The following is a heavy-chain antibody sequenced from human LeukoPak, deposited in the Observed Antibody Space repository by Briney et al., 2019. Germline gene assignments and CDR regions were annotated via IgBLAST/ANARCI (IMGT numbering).Heavy chain of an antibody. Sequence: GRSLRLSCAASGFTFSSYVMSWVRQAPGKGLEWVSAISGSGGGTYYADSVKGRFTISRDNSKNTLYLQMNSLRAEDTAVYYCAKDFFLNFDYWGQGTLVTVSS. J-gene: IGHJ4*02. CDR3: AKDFFLNFDY. D-gene: IGHD2/OR15-2a*01. V-gene: IGHV3-23*01. CDR1: GFTFSSYV. CDR2: ISGSGGGT.